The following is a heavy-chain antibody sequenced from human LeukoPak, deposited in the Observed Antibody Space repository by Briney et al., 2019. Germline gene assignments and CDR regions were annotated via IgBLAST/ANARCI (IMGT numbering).Heavy chain of an antibody. J-gene: IGHJ4*02. CDR1: GYTFTSYA. V-gene: IGHV1-3*01. D-gene: IGHD3-22*01. CDR2: INAGNGNT. Sequence: ASVKVSCKASGYTFTSYAMHWVRQAPGQRLEWMGWINAGNGNTKYSQKFQGRVTITRDTSASTAYMELSSLRSEDTAVYYCARDPRVYYDSSGYYGYYFDYWGQGTLVTVSS. CDR3: ARDPRVYYDSSGYYGYYFDY.